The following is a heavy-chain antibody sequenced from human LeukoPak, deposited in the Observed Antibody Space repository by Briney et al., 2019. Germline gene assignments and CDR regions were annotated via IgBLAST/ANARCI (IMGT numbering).Heavy chain of an antibody. CDR2: IYYSGST. J-gene: IGHJ4*02. V-gene: IGHV4-59*01. CDR3: ARRVWGDSSGFYYFDY. CDR1: GGSISSYY. Sequence: SETLSLTCTVSGGSISSYYWSWIRQPPGKGLEWIGYIYYSGSTNYNPSLKSRVTISVDTSKNQFSLKLSSVTAADTAVYYCARRVWGDSSGFYYFDYWGQGTLVTVSS. D-gene: IGHD3-22*01.